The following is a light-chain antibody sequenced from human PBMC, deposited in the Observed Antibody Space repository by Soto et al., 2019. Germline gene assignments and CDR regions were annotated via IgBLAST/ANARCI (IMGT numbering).Light chain of an antibody. CDR1: SSDVGGYNS. V-gene: IGLV2-14*03. Sequence: QSALAQPASVPGSPGQSSTVSCTGTSSDVGGYNSVSWYQQHPGKPPKLIIYEASNRPSGVSDRFSGSKSGNTASLTISGLQAEDEADYYCSSYTSTSSYVFATGTKVTVL. CDR3: SSYTSTSSYV. J-gene: IGLJ1*01. CDR2: EAS.